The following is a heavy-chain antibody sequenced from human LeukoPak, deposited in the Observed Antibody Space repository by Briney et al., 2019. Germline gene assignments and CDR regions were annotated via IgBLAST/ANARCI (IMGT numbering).Heavy chain of an antibody. V-gene: IGHV3-23*01. D-gene: IGHD3-10*01. CDR1: GFTFSSYA. J-gene: IGHJ6*02. CDR3: AKGGPDYYDSGSSLYGMDV. CDR2: IGGSGGST. Sequence: GGSLRLACAVSGFTFSSYAMSWDRQAPGTGLEWGSAIGGSGGSTYYADSVKGRFTTSRDNSNNTLYLQMNSLRAEDTAVYYCAKGGPDYYDSGSSLYGMDVWGQGTTVTVSS.